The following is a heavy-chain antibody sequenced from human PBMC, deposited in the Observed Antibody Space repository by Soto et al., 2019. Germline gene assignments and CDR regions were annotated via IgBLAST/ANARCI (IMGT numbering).Heavy chain of an antibody. CDR1: GFDFTNSW. V-gene: IGHV3-74*01. CDR3: TRDQRYSSAV. CDR2: VNSDGSIT. D-gene: IGHD5-18*01. J-gene: IGHJ4*02. Sequence: LRLSCAASGFDFTNSWMHWVRQAPGKGLVWVSHVNSDGSITTYADSVKGRFTISRDNAKNTVYLQMNSLRVEDTAVYYCTRDQRYSSAVWGQGTLVTVS.